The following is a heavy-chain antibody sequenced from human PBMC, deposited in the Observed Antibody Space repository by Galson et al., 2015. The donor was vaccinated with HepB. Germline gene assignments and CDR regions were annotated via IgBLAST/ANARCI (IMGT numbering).Heavy chain of an antibody. D-gene: IGHD2-15*01. CDR3: ARSLRRWLLRSRADGYFDL. J-gene: IGHJ2*01. V-gene: IGHV3-7*03. Sequence: GLEWVANIKQDGSEKYYVDSVKGRFTISRDNAKNSLYLQMNSLRAEDTAVYYCARSLRRWLLRSRADGYFDLWGRGTLVTVSS. CDR2: IKQDGSEK.